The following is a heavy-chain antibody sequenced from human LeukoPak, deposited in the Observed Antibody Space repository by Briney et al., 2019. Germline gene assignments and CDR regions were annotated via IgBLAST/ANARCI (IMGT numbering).Heavy chain of an antibody. CDR3: ARDIAAAGNNWFDP. D-gene: IGHD6-13*01. CDR2: IYYSGST. Sequence: ASQTLSLTXTVSGGSIGSGDYYWSWIGQPPGKGLEWIGYIYYSGSTYYNPSLKSRVTISVDTSKNQFSLKLSSVTAADTAVYYCARDIAAAGNNWFDPWGQGTLVTVSS. CDR1: GGSIGSGDYY. V-gene: IGHV4-30-4*08. J-gene: IGHJ5*02.